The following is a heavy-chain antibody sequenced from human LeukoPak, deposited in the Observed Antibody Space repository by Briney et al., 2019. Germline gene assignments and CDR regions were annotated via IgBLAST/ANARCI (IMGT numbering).Heavy chain of an antibody. V-gene: IGHV1-69*04. Sequence: SVKVSCKASGGTFSSYAISWVRQAPGQGLEWMGRIIPILGIANYAQKFQGRVTITADKSTSTAYMELSSLRSEDTAVYYCARAAAGGNRVLDYWGQGTLVTVSS. D-gene: IGHD4-23*01. CDR3: ARAAAGGNRVLDY. CDR2: IIPILGIA. CDR1: GGTFSSYA. J-gene: IGHJ4*02.